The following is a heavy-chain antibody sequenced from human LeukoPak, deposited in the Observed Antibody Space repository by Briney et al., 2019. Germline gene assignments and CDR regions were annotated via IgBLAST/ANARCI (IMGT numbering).Heavy chain of an antibody. J-gene: IGHJ6*03. V-gene: IGHV1-69*06. CDR3: ARGWSTTGTSWGYYYYYYMDV. CDR1: GGTFSSYA. D-gene: IGHD1-1*01. CDR2: IIPIFGTA. Sequence: GASVKVSCKASGGTFSSYAISWVRQAPGQGLEWMGGIIPIFGTANYAQKFQGRVTISADKATRTAYMELSRLRAEDTAVYDRARGWSTTGTSWGYYYYYYMDVWVKGTTVTI.